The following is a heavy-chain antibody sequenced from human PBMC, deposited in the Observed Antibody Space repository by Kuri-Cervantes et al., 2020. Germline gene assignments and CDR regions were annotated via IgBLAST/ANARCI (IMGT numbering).Heavy chain of an antibody. CDR1: GFTFRSYS. CDR2: ISSSSSYI. J-gene: IGHJ4*02. D-gene: IGHD3-3*01. Sequence: LSLTCAASGFTFRSYSMNWVRQAPGKGLEWVSSISSSSSYIYYADSVKGRFTISRDNAKNSLYLQMNSLRAEDTAVYYCAKDSRFLEWLLLSGWTAMALDYWGQGTLVTVSS. CDR3: AKDSRFLEWLLLSGWTAMALDY. V-gene: IGHV3-21*01.